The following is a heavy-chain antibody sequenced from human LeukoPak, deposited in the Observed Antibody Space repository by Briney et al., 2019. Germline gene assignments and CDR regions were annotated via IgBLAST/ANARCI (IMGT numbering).Heavy chain of an antibody. D-gene: IGHD2-2*01. V-gene: IGHV3-21*01. CDR1: GFVSGGHA. J-gene: IGHJ4*02. CDR3: VRAAIRVDFFDS. Sequence: SLRLSCAASGFVSGGHATMSVRQAPRKGLECVSSISSSATYINYADSAKGRFPISRDNDKTSLFLDMNRLRAEDAAVYYCVRAAIRVDFFDSWGQGTLVTVSS. CDR2: ISSSATYI.